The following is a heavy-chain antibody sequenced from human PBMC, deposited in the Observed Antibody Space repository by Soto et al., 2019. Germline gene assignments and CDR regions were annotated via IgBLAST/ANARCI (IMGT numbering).Heavy chain of an antibody. D-gene: IGHD1-20*01. CDR3: ARDLTGPFDD. CDR1: GFTLSTYW. Sequence: GGSLRLSCVASGFTLSTYWVHWVRQAPGKGLVWVSRINRDGSTTTYADSVKGRFTISRDNAKNTLYLQMNSLRAEDTAVYYCARDLTGPFDDWGQGTLVTAPQ. V-gene: IGHV3-74*01. J-gene: IGHJ4*02. CDR2: INRDGSTT.